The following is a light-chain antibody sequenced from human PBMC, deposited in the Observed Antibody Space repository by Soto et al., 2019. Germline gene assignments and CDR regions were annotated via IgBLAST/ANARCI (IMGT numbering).Light chain of an antibody. V-gene: IGKV1-5*03. CDR1: QTISSW. CDR3: HQYGRSPRT. CDR2: EAS. J-gene: IGKJ5*01. Sequence: DIHMTQSPSTLSVSVGDIVTITCRASQTISSWLAWYQQKPGKAPKVLIYEASSLESGVPSRFSGSGSGTDFTLTISSLQPEDFAVYSCHQYGRSPRTFGQGTRLEIK.